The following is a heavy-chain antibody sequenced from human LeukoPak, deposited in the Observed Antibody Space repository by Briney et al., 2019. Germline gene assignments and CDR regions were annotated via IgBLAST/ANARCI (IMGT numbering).Heavy chain of an antibody. CDR2: ISYDGSNK. V-gene: IGHV3-30-3*02. CDR3: AKTYSRESGYDFFFQY. CDR1: GFTFSSYA. Sequence: GSLRLSCAASGFTFSSYAMHWVRQAPGKGLEWVAVISYDGSNKYYADSVKGRFTISRDNSRNTVYLQMNSLRVEDTAVYYCAKTYSRESGYDFFFQYWGQGTRVTVSS. D-gene: IGHD5-12*01. J-gene: IGHJ4*02.